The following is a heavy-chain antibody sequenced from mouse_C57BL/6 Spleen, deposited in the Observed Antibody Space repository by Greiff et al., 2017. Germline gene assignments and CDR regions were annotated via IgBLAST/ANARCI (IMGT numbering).Heavy chain of an antibody. D-gene: IGHD2-3*01. V-gene: IGHV1-61*01. CDR3: ARSREYDGCLFAC. CDR2: IYPSDSET. J-gene: IGHJ3*01. Sequence: QVQLQQPGAELVRPGSSVKLSCKASGYTFTSYWMAWVKQRPGQGLEWIGNIYPSDSETHYNQKFKDKATLTVDKSSSTAYMQLSSLTSEDSAVYYCARSREYDGCLFACWGKGTLVTVSA. CDR1: GYTFTSYW.